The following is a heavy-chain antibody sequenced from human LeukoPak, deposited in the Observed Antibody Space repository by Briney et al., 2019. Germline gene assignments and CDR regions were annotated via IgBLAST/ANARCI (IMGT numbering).Heavy chain of an antibody. CDR1: GGTFSSYA. Sequence: ASVKVSCKASGGTFSSYAISWVRQAPGQGLEWMGGIIPIFGTANYAQKFQGRVTITTDESTSTAYMELSSLRSEGTAVYYCARDGELGPFDYWGQGTLVTVSS. V-gene: IGHV1-69*05. CDR3: ARDGELGPFDY. J-gene: IGHJ4*02. CDR2: IIPIFGTA. D-gene: IGHD7-27*01.